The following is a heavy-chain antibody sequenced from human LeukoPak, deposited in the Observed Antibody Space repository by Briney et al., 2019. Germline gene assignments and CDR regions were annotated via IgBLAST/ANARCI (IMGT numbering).Heavy chain of an antibody. CDR2: ISSTSSAI. Sequence: GGSLRLSCAASGFTFRSYSMNWVRQGPGKGLEWVSYISSTSSAIYYADFVKGRFTISRDNAKNSLYLQMNSLRAEDTAVYYCARGAVDTAMVMDFWGQGTLVTVST. CDR3: ARGAVDTAMVMDF. J-gene: IGHJ4*02. D-gene: IGHD5-18*01. CDR1: GFTFRSYS. V-gene: IGHV3-48*01.